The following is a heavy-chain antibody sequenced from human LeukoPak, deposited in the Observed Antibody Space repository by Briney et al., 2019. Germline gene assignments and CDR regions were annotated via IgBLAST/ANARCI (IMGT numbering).Heavy chain of an antibody. CDR1: GYTFTSYG. J-gene: IGHJ5*02. CDR3: ARDPHSTYYYGSGSQANWFDP. V-gene: IGHV1-18*01. Sequence: ASVKVSCKASGYTFTSYGISWVRQAPGQGLEWMGWISVYNGNTNYAQKLQGRVTMTTDTSTSTAYMELRSLRSDDTAVYYCARDPHSTYYYGSGSQANWFDPWGQGTLVTVSS. CDR2: ISVYNGNT. D-gene: IGHD3-10*01.